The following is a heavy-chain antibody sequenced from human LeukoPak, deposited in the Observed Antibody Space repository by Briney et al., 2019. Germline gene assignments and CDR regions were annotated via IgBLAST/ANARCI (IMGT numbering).Heavy chain of an antibody. CDR2: IYYSGST. V-gene: IGHV4-59*12. Sequence: SETLSLTCTVSGGSISSYYWSWIRQPPGKGLEWIGYIYYSGSTNYNPSLKSRVTISVDTSKNQFSLKLSSVTAADTAVYYCARVGTPDAFDIWGQGTMVTVSS. D-gene: IGHD6-13*01. CDR3: ARVGTPDAFDI. J-gene: IGHJ3*02. CDR1: GGSISSYY.